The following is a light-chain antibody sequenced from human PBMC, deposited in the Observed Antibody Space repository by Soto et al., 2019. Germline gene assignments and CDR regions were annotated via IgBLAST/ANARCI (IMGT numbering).Light chain of an antibody. CDR1: SSDVGSYNL. J-gene: IGLJ3*02. V-gene: IGLV2-23*01. Sequence: QSALTQPASVSGSPGQSITISCTGTSSDVGSYNLVSWYQHHPGKAPKLMIYEGSKRPSGVSNRFSGSKSGNTASLTISGLQAADEGDYYCCSYAGSSTLVFGGGTKVTVL. CDR3: CSYAGSSTLV. CDR2: EGS.